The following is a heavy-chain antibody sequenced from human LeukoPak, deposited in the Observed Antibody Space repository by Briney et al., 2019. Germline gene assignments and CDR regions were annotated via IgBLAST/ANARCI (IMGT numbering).Heavy chain of an antibody. J-gene: IGHJ4*02. CDR1: GFTFRSYA. Sequence: GGSLRLSCAASGFTFRSYAMSWVRQTPGKGLEWVSSISGSGGTTYYADSVKGRFTISRDNSKNTLYLQMNNLRAEDTAVYYCAKDPPYCGGDCPAPYYFDYWGQGTLVTVSS. CDR3: AKDPPYCGGDCPAPYYFDY. CDR2: ISGSGGTT. D-gene: IGHD2-21*02. V-gene: IGHV3-23*01.